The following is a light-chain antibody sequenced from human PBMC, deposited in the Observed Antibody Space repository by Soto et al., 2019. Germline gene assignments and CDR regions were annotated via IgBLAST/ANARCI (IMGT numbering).Light chain of an antibody. CDR1: QTISSW. CDR2: KES. J-gene: IGKJ1*01. CDR3: QQYSLYPWT. Sequence: DIQMTQSPSTLSGSVGDRVTITCRASQTISSWLAWYQQKPGKAPKLLIYKESILETGVPSRFSGSGSGTEFSLIITSLQPDDFATYYCQQYSLYPWTFGQGTKVDIK. V-gene: IGKV1-5*03.